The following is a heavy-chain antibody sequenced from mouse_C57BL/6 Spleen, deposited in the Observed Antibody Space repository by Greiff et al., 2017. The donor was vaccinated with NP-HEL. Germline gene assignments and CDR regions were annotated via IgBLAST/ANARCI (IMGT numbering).Heavy chain of an antibody. CDR2: INTNNGGT. CDR3: ARGRGITTVGYAMDY. Sequence: EVQLQQSGPELVKPGASVKIPCKASGYTFTDYNMDWVKQSHGKSLEWIGDINTNNGGTIYNQKFKGKATLTVDKSSSTSYMELRSLTSEDTAVYYGARGRGITTVGYAMDYWGQGTSVTVSA. CDR1: GYTFTDYN. J-gene: IGHJ4*01. V-gene: IGHV1-18*01. D-gene: IGHD1-1*01.